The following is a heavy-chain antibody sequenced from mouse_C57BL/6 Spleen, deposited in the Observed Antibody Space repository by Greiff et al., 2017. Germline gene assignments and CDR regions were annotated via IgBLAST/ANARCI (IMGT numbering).Heavy chain of an antibody. CDR2: IYPGSGST. V-gene: IGHV1-55*01. Sequence: QVQLQQPGAELVKPGASVKMSCKASGYTFTSYWITWVKQRPGQGLEWIGDIYPGSGSTNYNEKFKSKATLTVDTSSSTAYMQLSSLTSEDSAVYFCESEDSNYGYFDVWGTGTPVNGPS. D-gene: IGHD2-5*01. CDR1: GYTFTSYW. J-gene: IGHJ1*03. CDR3: ESEDSNYGYFDV.